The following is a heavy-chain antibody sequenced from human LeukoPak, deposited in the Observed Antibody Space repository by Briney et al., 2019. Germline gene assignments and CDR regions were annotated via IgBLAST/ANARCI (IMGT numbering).Heavy chain of an antibody. Sequence: PGGSLRLSCAASGFTFSNYWMHWVRQDPGKGLVWVSFINPDGSTTNYADSVKGRFTISRDNAKNALYLQMNSLRAEDTAVYYCARDPGALGYCSGGSCYADEDYSYYYYMDVWGKGTTVTVSS. D-gene: IGHD2-15*01. CDR2: INPDGSTT. CDR3: ARDPGALGYCSGGSCYADEDYSYYYYMDV. V-gene: IGHV3-74*01. J-gene: IGHJ6*03. CDR1: GFTFSNYW.